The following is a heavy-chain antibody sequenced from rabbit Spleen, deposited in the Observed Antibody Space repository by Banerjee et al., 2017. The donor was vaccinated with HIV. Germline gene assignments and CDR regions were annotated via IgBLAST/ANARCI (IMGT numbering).Heavy chain of an antibody. CDR2: IGDSSGNT. V-gene: IGHV1S40*01. J-gene: IGHJ6*01. Sequence: QQLVESGGGLVKPGASLTLTCKASGFSFSSGYYMCWVRQAPGKGLEWIACIGDSSGNTADATWARGRFTISKTSSTTLTLQMTSLTAADTATYFCARSTYGYDDYADLYYAAMDLWGPGTLVTVS. D-gene: IGHD6-1*01. CDR1: GFSFSSGYY. CDR3: ARSTYGYDDYADLYYAAMDL.